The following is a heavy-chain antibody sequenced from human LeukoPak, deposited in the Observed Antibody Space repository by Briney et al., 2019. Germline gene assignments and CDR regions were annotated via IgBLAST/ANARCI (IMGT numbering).Heavy chain of an antibody. V-gene: IGHV4-39*01. J-gene: IGHJ4*02. CDR3: ARCISMVQAVIRSPDY. CDR1: GGSISSSSYH. D-gene: IGHD3-10*01. Sequence: SETLSLTCSVSGGSISSSSYHWGWIRQAPGKGLEWIVIIYYSGSAYYNPSLKSRLTISVDPSKNQFSLKLNSVPAADPAVYYCARCISMVQAVIRSPDYWGQGTLVTVSS. CDR2: IYYSGSA.